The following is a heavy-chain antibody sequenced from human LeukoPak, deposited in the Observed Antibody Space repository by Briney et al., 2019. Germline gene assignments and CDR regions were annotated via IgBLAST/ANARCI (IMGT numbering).Heavy chain of an antibody. D-gene: IGHD2-15*01. V-gene: IGHV3-74*01. Sequence: GGSLRLSCAASGFTFRSYWMHWVRQAPGKGLVWVSRINSDGTSIGYADSVKGRFTISRDNAQNTLYLQMNSLRAEDTAVYYCTSGGRVGDIFDIWGQGTMVTVSS. J-gene: IGHJ3*02. CDR1: GFTFRSYW. CDR2: INSDGTSI. CDR3: TSGGRVGDIFDI.